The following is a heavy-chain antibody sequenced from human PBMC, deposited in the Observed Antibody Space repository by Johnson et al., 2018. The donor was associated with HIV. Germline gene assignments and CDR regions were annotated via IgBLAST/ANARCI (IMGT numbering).Heavy chain of an antibody. Sequence: QVQLVESGGGVVQPGRSLRLSCAASGFTFSSYGMHWVRQAPGKGLEWVVVISYDGSNKYYADSVKGRFTISRDNAKNSLYLQMNSLRAEDTAVYYCARFPPGGNYYFDIWGQGTMVTVSS. CDR2: ISYDGSNK. J-gene: IGHJ3*02. CDR1: GFTFSSYG. CDR3: ARFPPGGNYYFDI. V-gene: IGHV3-30*03. D-gene: IGHD1-26*01.